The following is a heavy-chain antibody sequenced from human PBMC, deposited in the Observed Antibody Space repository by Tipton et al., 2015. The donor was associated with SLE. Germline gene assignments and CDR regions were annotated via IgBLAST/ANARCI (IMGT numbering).Heavy chain of an antibody. CDR2: ISWNSGSI. CDR1: GFTFDDYA. CDR3: ARVPTAVAAGFDY. V-gene: IGHV3-9*01. Sequence: RSLRLSCAASGFTFDDYAMHWVRQAPGKGLEWVSGISWNSGSIGYADSVKGRFTISRDNAKNSLYLQMNSLRAEDTAVYYCARVPTAVAAGFDYWGQGTLVTVSS. J-gene: IGHJ4*02. D-gene: IGHD6-19*01.